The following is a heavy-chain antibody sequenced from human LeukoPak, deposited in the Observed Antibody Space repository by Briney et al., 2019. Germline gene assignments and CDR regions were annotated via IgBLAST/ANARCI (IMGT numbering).Heavy chain of an antibody. Sequence: PGGSLRLSCAASGFTFSSYSMNWVRQAPGKGLEWVSSISSSSGYIYYADSVKGRFTISRGNAKNSLYLQMNSLRAEDTAVYYCARDSLKNGYNYDYFDYWGQGTLVTVSS. J-gene: IGHJ4*02. CDR2: ISSSSGYI. V-gene: IGHV3-21*01. CDR3: ARDSLKNGYNYDYFDY. D-gene: IGHD5-24*01. CDR1: GFTFSSYS.